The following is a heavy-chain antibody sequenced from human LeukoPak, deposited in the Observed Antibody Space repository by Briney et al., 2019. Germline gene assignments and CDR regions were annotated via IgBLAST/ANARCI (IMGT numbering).Heavy chain of an antibody. CDR3: ARVPLGYCSSTSCYPDAFDI. Sequence: SETLSLTCTVSGGSISSYYWSWIRQPPGKGLEWIGYIYYSGSTYYNPSLKSRVTISVDTSKNQFSLKLSSVTAADTAAYYCARVPLGYCSSTSCYPDAFDIWGQETMVTVSS. D-gene: IGHD2-2*01. CDR2: IYYSGST. V-gene: IGHV4-59*08. CDR1: GGSISSYY. J-gene: IGHJ3*02.